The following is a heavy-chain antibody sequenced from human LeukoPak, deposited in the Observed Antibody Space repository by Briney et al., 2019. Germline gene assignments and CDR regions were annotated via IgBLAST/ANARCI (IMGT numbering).Heavy chain of an antibody. CDR2: TYYRSKWYN. V-gene: IGHV6-1*01. Sequence: SQTLSLTCAISGDSVSSNSATWNWIRQSPSRGLEWLGRTYYRSKWYNDYAASVKSRITIKPDTSKNQFSLQLNSVTPEDTAVYYCARDGMAVALGYFYLWGRGTLVTVSS. J-gene: IGHJ2*01. D-gene: IGHD6-19*01. CDR3: ARDGMAVALGYFYL. CDR1: GDSVSSNSAT.